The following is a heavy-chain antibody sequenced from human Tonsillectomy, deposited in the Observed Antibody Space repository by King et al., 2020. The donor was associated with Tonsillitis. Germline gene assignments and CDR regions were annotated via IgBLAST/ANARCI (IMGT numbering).Heavy chain of an antibody. D-gene: IGHD1-26*01. CDR3: AKTITESYGIGDY. J-gene: IGHJ4*02. Sequence: VQSGGSLRLSCAASGFTVSTSAMTWVRQAPGKGLEWVSSISDIGDTTNYADSVKGRFTISRDKSKNTLYLQMNSLKAEDTAVYYCAKTITESYGIGDYWGQGTLVTVSS. CDR2: ISDIGDTT. CDR1: GFTVSTSA. V-gene: IGHV3-23*01.